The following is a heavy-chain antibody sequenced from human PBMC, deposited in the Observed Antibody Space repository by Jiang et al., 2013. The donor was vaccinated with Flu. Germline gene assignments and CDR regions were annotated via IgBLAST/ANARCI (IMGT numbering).Heavy chain of an antibody. V-gene: IGHV1-8*01. CDR2: MNPNSGNT. CDR1: GYTFTTYD. D-gene: IGHD3-9*01. Sequence: CKASGYTFTTYDINWVRQATGQGLEWMGWMNPNSGNTGYAQKFQGRVTMTRNTSINTAYMELTSLQSDDTAVYYCARGGHGREYYDILTDSYIGWFDPWGQGTLVTVSS. CDR3: ARGGHGREYYDILTDSYIGWFDP. J-gene: IGHJ5*02.